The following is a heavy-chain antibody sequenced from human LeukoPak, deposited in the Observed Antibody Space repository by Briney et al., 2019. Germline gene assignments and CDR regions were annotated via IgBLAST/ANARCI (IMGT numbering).Heavy chain of an antibody. D-gene: IGHD3-3*01. Sequence: GGSLRLSCTASGFTLSDYYISWIRQVPGKGLAWVSYISSSGSMYYADSVKGRFTISRDNAKNSLYLQMNSLRAEDTAVYYCARERERGSLEWLLEYWGQGTLVTVPS. V-gene: IGHV3-11*01. CDR3: ARERERGSLEWLLEY. CDR1: GFTLSDYY. CDR2: ISSSGSM. J-gene: IGHJ4*02.